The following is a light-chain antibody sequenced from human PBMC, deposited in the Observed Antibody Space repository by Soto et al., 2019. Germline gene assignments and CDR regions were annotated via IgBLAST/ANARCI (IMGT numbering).Light chain of an antibody. J-gene: IGKJ2*01. Sequence: EIVMTQSPATLSVSPGERATLSCRASQSVSSNVAWYQQIPGQTPRLLIYGASTRATGVPVRFSGSASGKEYTLTISGLQSEDFAVYYCHQYDDGPYTFGQGTKVEI. V-gene: IGKV3-15*01. CDR2: GAS. CDR3: HQYDDGPYT. CDR1: QSVSSN.